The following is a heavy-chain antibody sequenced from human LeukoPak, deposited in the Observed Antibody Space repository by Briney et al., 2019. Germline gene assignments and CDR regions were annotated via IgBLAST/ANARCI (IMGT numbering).Heavy chain of an antibody. CDR2: IYYSGST. V-gene: IGHV4-39*01. D-gene: IGHD5-12*01. Sequence: SETLSLTCTVSGGSISSRSYYWGWIRQPPGKGLEWIGTIYYSGSTYHNPSLKSRVTISVDTSKNQFSLKLSSVTAADTAVYYCARHGMQSGYDSYYYYYYYMDVWGKGTTVSVSS. J-gene: IGHJ6*03. CDR3: ARHGMQSGYDSYYYYYYYMDV. CDR1: GGSISSRSYY.